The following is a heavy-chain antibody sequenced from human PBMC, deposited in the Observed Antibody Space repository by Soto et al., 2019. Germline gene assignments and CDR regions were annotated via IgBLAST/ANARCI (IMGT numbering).Heavy chain of an antibody. CDR2: INSNGDST. J-gene: IGHJ4*02. CDR1: GFTFSRYV. Sequence: GGSLRLSCVASGFTFSRYVMSWVRQAPGKGLEWVSTINSNGDSTYYADSVKGRFTISRDNSKTSLYLQMNSLRAEDTAVYYCATAANCSSTSCHDYWGQGTLVTVSS. D-gene: IGHD2-2*01. CDR3: ATAANCSSTSCHDY. V-gene: IGHV3-23*01.